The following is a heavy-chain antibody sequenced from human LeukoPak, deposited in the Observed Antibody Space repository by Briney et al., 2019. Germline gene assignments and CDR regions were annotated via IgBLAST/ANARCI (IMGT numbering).Heavy chain of an antibody. D-gene: IGHD5-12*01. J-gene: IGHJ4*02. CDR3: XRDAGHSGYDSGYFDY. V-gene: IGHV3-48*04. CDR1: GFTFSNYG. CDR2: IGGLGDRI. Sequence: GGSLRLSCAASGFTFSNYGMNWVRQAPGKGLEWVSGIGGLGDRIYYADSVKGRFTISRDNAKNSLYLQMNSLRAEDTAVYYCXRDAGHSGYDSGYFDYWGQGTLVTVSS.